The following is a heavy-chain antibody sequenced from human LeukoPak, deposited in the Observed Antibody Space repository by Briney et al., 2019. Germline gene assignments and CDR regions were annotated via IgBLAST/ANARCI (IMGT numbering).Heavy chain of an antibody. CDR3: ARGITTMVRGVTYYFDY. CDR2: INPNSGGT. D-gene: IGHD3-10*01. V-gene: IGHV1-2*02. Sequence: ASVKVSCKASGYTFNGYYMHWVRQAPGQGLEWMGWINPNSGGTNYAQKFQGRVTMTRDTSISTAYMELSRLRSDDTAVYYCARGITTMVRGVTYYFDYWGQGTLVTVSS. CDR1: GYTFNGYY. J-gene: IGHJ4*02.